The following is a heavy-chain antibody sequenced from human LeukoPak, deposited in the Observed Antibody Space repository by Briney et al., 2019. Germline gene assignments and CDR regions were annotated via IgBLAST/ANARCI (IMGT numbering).Heavy chain of an antibody. V-gene: IGHV1-2*02. CDR2: INPNSGGT. D-gene: IGHD3-22*01. CDR1: GYTFTGYY. Sequence: ASVKVSCKASGYTFTGYYMHWVRQAPGQGLEWMGWINPNSGGTNYAQKFQGRDTMTRDTSISTAYMELSRLRSDDTAVYYCARDLVGSNYYDSSGYFNWFDPWGQGTLVTVSS. J-gene: IGHJ5*02. CDR3: ARDLVGSNYYDSSGYFNWFDP.